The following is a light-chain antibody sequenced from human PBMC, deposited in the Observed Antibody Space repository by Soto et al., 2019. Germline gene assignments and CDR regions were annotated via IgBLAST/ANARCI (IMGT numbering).Light chain of an antibody. CDR2: GAS. CDR3: QQLHNYRPT. J-gene: IGKJ4*01. V-gene: IGKV1-9*01. CDR1: QDLRTY. Sequence: DIQLTQSPSFLSASVGDRVTITCRASQDLRTYLAWYQQKPGKAPNVLISGASSLQSGVPSRFSGSCSGTEFTLTITNLQPEDLAPYYCQQLHNYRPTFGGGTNVEI.